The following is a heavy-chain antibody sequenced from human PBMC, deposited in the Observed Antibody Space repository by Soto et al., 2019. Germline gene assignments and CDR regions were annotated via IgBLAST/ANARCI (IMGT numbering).Heavy chain of an antibody. CDR1: GFSLRTSTVG. J-gene: IGHJ4*02. V-gene: IGHV2-5*02. CDR2: IYCDDDK. Sequence: QITLKESGPTLVKPTQTLTLTCTFSGFSLRTSTVGVGWIRQPPGKALEWLALIYCDDDKCYSPSLRSRLTSTKDTPKKQVVLTMTNMDPADTATYYCAHRHGVSYFDYWGQGTLVTVSS. CDR3: AHRHGVSYFDY.